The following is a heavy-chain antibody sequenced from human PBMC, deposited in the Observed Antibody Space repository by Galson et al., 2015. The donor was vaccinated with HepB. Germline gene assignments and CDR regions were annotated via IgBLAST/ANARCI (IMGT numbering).Heavy chain of an antibody. J-gene: IGHJ6*03. V-gene: IGHV3-33*01. D-gene: IGHD2-21*01. CDR2: IWYDGSNK. Sequence: LRLSCAASGFTFSSYGMRWVRQAPGKGLEWVAVIWYDGSNKYYADSVKGRFTISRDNSKNTLYLQMNSLRAEDTAVYYCARGAYCGGDCYLGRYYYYMDVWGKGTTVTVSS. CDR1: GFTFSSYG. CDR3: ARGAYCGGDCYLGRYYYYMDV.